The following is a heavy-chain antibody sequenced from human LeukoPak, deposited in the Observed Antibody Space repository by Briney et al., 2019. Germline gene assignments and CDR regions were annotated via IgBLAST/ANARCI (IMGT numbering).Heavy chain of an antibody. CDR1: GYTFTSYG. CDR2: IIPIFGTA. V-gene: IGHV1-69*13. CDR3: AREGSSGGTDYGMDV. D-gene: IGHD6-19*01. Sequence: ASVKVSCKASGYTFTSYGISWVRQAPGQGLEWMGGIIPIFGTANYAQKFQGRVTITADESTSTAFMELSSLRSEDTAVYYCAREGSSGGTDYGMDVWGQGTTVTVSS. J-gene: IGHJ6*02.